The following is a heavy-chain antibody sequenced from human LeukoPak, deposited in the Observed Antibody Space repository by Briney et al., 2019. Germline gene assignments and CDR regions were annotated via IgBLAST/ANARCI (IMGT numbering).Heavy chain of an antibody. CDR3: SRISGPSSSSSPGLYY. CDR2: INPNSGGT. J-gene: IGHJ4*02. Sequence: ASVKVSFKASGYTFTDYYMHWGRQAPGQGLEWMGWINPNSGGTNYAQKLQGRVTMTTDTSTSTAYMELRSLRSDETDVYYCSRISGPSSSSSPGLYYWCQGTLVTVSS. V-gene: IGHV1-2*02. CDR1: GYTFTDYY. D-gene: IGHD6-6*01.